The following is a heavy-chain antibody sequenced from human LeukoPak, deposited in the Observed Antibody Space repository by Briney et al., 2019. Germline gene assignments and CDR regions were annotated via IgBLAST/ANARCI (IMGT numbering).Heavy chain of an antibody. V-gene: IGHV4-59*12. Sequence: SETLSLTCTVSGGSISNYYWSWIRQPPGKGLEWIGEIYHSGSTNYNPSLKSRVTISVDKSKNQFSLKLSSVTAADTAVYYCARVTYYDSSGYQSFDYWGREPWSPSPQ. CDR1: GGSISNYY. D-gene: IGHD3-22*01. CDR3: ARVTYYDSSGYQSFDY. J-gene: IGHJ4*02. CDR2: IYHSGST.